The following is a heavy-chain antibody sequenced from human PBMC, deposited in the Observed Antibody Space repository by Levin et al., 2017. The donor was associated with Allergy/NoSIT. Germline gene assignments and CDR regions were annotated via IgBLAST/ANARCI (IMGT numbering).Heavy chain of an antibody. CDR1: GYSFTSDW. V-gene: IGHV5-51*01. J-gene: IGHJ5*02. CDR3: ASIYGSGSYNLFDP. Sequence: AGESLKISCKGSGYSFTSDWIGWVRQMPGKGLEWMGIIHPGDSKITYSPSFQGQVTISADKSISTAYLQWSSLKASDTAMYFCASIYGSGSYNLFDPWGQGTLVTVSS. CDR2: IHPGDSKI. D-gene: IGHD3-10*01.